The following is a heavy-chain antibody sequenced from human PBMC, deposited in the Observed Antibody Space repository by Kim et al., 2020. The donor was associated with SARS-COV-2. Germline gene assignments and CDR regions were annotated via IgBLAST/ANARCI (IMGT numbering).Heavy chain of an antibody. CDR2: IYYSGST. V-gene: IGHV4-59*01. CDR1: GGSISSYY. D-gene: IGHD3-3*01. CDR3: ARDHREWLQYTANWYFDL. J-gene: IGHJ2*01. Sequence: SETLSLTCTVSGGSISSYYWSWIRQPPGKGLEWIGYIYYSGSTNYNPSLKCRVTISVDTSKNQFSWKPSSVTAADTAVYYCARDHREWLQYTANWYFDLWGRGTLVTVSS.